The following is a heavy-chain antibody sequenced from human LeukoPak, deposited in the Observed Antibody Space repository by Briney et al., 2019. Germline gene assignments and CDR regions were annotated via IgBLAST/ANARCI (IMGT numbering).Heavy chain of an antibody. J-gene: IGHJ4*02. D-gene: IGHD2-2*01. CDR3: AKGGYCSSASWYVRDFDY. CDR1: GFTFSSYA. Sequence: GGSLRLSCAASGFTFSSYAMSWVRQAPGKGLEWVSAISGSGGSTYYADSVKGRFTISRDNSKNTLYLQMNSLRAEDTAVYYCAKGGYCSSASWYVRDFDYWGQGTLVTVSS. V-gene: IGHV3-23*01. CDR2: ISGSGGST.